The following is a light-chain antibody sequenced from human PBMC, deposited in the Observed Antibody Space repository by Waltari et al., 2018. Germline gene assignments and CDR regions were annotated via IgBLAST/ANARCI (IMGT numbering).Light chain of an antibody. CDR3: SSYTSSITYV. CDR2: EVG. V-gene: IGLV2-14*01. CDR1: MSDVGGYNY. J-gene: IGLJ1*01. Sequence: QTALTQPASVPGPPGQSTTIPCTGSMSDVGGYNYVSWYQQHPDRAPELLIYEVGSRPSGVSDRFSGSKSGNTASLTISGLQAEDEADYYCSSYTSSITYVFGVGTKVTVL.